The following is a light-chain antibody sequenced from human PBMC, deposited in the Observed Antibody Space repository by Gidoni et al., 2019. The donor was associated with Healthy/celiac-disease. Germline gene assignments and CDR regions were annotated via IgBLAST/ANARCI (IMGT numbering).Light chain of an antibody. J-gene: IGKJ2*01. V-gene: IGKV1-39*01. CDR2: AAS. CDR3: QQSYSTPYT. Sequence: DIQMTQSPSSLSASVGDRVTITCRASQSIISYLNWYQQKPGKAPKRLIYAASSLQSGVPSRFSGSGSVTDFTLTISSLQHEDFATYYCQQSYSTPYTFGQGNKLEIK. CDR1: QSIISY.